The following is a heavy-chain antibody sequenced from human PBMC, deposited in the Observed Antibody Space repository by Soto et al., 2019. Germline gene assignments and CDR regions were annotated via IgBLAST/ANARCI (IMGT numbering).Heavy chain of an antibody. Sequence: QVQLVESGGGVVQPGRSLRLSCAASGFTLSSYAMHWVRQAPGKGLEWVAVISYDGSNKHYADSVKGRFTISRDNSKNTLYLQMNSLRAEDTAVYYCASPESFDMLVRGDYYGMDVWGQGTTVTVSS. CDR2: ISYDGSNK. CDR1: GFTLSSYA. V-gene: IGHV3-30-3*01. J-gene: IGHJ6*02. D-gene: IGHD6-6*01. CDR3: ASPESFDMLVRGDYYGMDV.